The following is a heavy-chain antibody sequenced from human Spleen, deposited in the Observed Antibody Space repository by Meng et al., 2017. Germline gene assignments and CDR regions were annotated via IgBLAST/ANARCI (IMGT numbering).Heavy chain of an antibody. CDR2: ISGSGGST. J-gene: IGHJ4*02. D-gene: IGHD1-26*01. CDR1: GFTFNSYA. Sequence: GESLKISCAASGFTFNSYAMSWVRQAPGKGLEWVSAISGSGGSTYYTDSVKGRFTISRDNGKNSLYLQMNSLRVEDTAVYYCAGTGYSLGYYYFDYWGQGTLVTVSS. V-gene: IGHV3-23*01. CDR3: AGTGYSLGYYYFDY.